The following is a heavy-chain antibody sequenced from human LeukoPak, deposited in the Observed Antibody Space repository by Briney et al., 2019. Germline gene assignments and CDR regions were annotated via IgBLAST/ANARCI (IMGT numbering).Heavy chain of an antibody. CDR3: ASSPAAAGTLNFDY. CDR1: GGSISSYY. V-gene: IGHV4-59*08. J-gene: IGHJ4*02. CDR2: IYYSGST. Sequence: SETLSLTCTVSGGSISSYYWSWIRQPPGKGLEWIGYIYYSGSTNYNPPLKSRVTISVDTSKNQFSLKLSSVTAADTAVYYCASSPAAAGTLNFDYWGQGTLVTVSS. D-gene: IGHD6-13*01.